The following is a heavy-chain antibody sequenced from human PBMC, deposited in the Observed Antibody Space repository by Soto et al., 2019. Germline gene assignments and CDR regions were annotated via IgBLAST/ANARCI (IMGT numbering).Heavy chain of an antibody. CDR2: VSNSGSST. Sequence: EVQLSDSGGGLVQPGGPRRLSGAASGFTFRANAMSWVRQAQGGGLEWVSGVSNSGSSTYYADSVKGRFTISRDNSKNTLYLQMNSLRAEDTAVYYCAKHSRETTTCCGEDWGQGTRVTVSS. CDR3: AKHSRETTTCCGED. V-gene: IGHV3-23*01. D-gene: IGHD2-2*01. J-gene: IGHJ4*02. CDR1: GFTFRANA.